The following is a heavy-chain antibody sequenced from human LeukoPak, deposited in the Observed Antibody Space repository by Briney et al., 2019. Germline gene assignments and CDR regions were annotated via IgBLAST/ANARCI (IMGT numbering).Heavy chain of an antibody. CDR3: ARGIWSGYSSD. Sequence: PSETLSLTYTVSGGSISSSSYYWGWIRQPPGKGLEWIGSIYYSGSTYYNPSLKSRVTISVDTSKNQFSLKLSSVTAADTAVYYCARGIWSGYSSDWGQGTLVTVSS. V-gene: IGHV4-39*07. D-gene: IGHD3-3*01. CDR2: IYYSGST. CDR1: GGSISSSSYY. J-gene: IGHJ4*02.